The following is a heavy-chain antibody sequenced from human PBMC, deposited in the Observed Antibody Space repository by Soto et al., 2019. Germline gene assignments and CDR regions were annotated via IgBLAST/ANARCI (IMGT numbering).Heavy chain of an antibody. J-gene: IGHJ3*02. CDR3: ATGRDSGYDYWDAFDI. CDR1: GLTFSGYS. D-gene: IGHD5-12*01. Sequence: GGSLRLSCAASGLTFSGYSMNWVRQAPGKGLEWVSYISYSTTTIYYADSVKGRFTISRDNAKNSLYLQMNSLRDEDTAVYYCATGRDSGYDYWDAFDIWGQGTMVTVSS. V-gene: IGHV3-48*02. CDR2: ISYSTTTI.